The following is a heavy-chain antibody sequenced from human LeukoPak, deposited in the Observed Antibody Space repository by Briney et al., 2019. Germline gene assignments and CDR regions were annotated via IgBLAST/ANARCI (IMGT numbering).Heavy chain of an antibody. D-gene: IGHD6-19*01. J-gene: IGHJ5*02. CDR1: GGSFSGYY. Sequence: SETLSLTCAVYGGSFSGYYWSWIRQPPGKGLEWIGEINHSGSTNYNPSLKSRVTISVDTSKNQFSLKLSSVTAADTAVYYCARSSGWFWGHNWFDPWGQGTLVTVSS. CDR2: INHSGST. V-gene: IGHV4-34*01. CDR3: ARSSGWFWGHNWFDP.